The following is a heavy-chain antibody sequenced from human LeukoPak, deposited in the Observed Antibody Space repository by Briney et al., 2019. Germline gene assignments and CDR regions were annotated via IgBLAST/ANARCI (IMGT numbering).Heavy chain of an antibody. CDR1: GFTVSSNY. V-gene: IGHV3-53*01. J-gene: IGHJ4*02. Sequence: GGSLRLSCAASGFTVSSNYMSWVRQAPGKGLEWVSVTYSGGSTYYADSVKGRFTISRDNSKNTLYLQMNSLRAEDTAVYYCARGTTNYYDSSGYDLPLDYWGQGTLVTVSS. CDR2: TYSGGST. CDR3: ARGTTNYYDSSGYDLPLDY. D-gene: IGHD3-22*01.